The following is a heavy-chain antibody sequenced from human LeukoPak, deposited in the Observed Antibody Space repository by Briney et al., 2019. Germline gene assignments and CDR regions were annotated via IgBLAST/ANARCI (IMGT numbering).Heavy chain of an antibody. D-gene: IGHD3-16*01. CDR1: GFTFSGYA. CDR3: AKVTGGDMITYGGLDY. V-gene: IGHV3-23*01. J-gene: IGHJ4*02. CDR2: IIGSGDTT. Sequence: GGSLRLSCAASGFTFSGYAMSWVRQAPGKGLEWVSAIIGSGDTTYYAASVKGRLTISRDNSKNTLYLQMNSLRAEDTAVYYCAKVTGGDMITYGGLDYWGQGTVVTVSS.